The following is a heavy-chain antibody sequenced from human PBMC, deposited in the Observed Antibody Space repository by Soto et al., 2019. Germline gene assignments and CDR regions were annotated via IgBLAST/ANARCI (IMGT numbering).Heavy chain of an antibody. CDR1: GYTFTGYY. V-gene: IGHV1-2*04. J-gene: IGHJ6*02. CDR3: AREHSSGWQTYGMDV. Sequence: GASVKVSCKASGYTFTGYYMHWVRQAPGQGLEWMGWTNPNSGGTNYAQKFQVWVTMTRDTSISTAYMELSRLRSDDTAVYYCAREHSSGWQTYGMDVWGQGTTVT. D-gene: IGHD6-19*01. CDR2: TNPNSGGT.